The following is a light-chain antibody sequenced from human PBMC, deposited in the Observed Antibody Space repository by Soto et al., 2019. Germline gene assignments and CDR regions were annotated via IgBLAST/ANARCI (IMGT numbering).Light chain of an antibody. J-gene: IGKJ2*01. V-gene: IGKV3-15*01. CDR1: QGVGTY. CDR3: QQYSDWPPMYT. CDR2: GAS. Sequence: EIVMTQSPATLPVSPGERATLSCRTSQGVGTYLAWYQQKPGQAPRLLMYGASTRATSIPARFSGSGSGTEFTLTISNLQSEDFAVYYCQQYSDWPPMYTFGQGTKLEIK.